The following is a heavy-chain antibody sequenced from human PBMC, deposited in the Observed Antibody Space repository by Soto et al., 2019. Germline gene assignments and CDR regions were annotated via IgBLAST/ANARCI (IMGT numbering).Heavy chain of an antibody. CDR1: GGTFSSYA. J-gene: IGHJ4*02. CDR2: IIPIFGTA. D-gene: IGHD1-7*01. Sequence: QVQLVQSGAEVKKPGSSVKVSCKASGGTFSSYAISWVRQAPGQGLEWMGGIIPIFGTANYAQKFQGRVTITADESTSRGYMELSSLRSEDTAVYYCARDLDGGNWNSDFDYWGQGSLVTVSS. CDR3: ARDLDGGNWNSDFDY. V-gene: IGHV1-69*01.